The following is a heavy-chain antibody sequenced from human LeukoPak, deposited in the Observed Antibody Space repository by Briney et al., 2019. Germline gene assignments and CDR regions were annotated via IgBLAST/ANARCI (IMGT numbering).Heavy chain of an antibody. Sequence: PGGSLRLSCAASGFTFSSYAMSWLRRAAWKGLEWVSAISGSGDSTYYADSVKGRFTISRDNSKNTLYLQMNSLRAEDTAVYYCAKAKRTLAPGGYWGQGTLVTVSS. CDR1: GFTFSSYA. J-gene: IGHJ4*02. CDR2: ISGSGDST. CDR3: AKAKRTLAPGGY. D-gene: IGHD3-10*01. V-gene: IGHV3-23*01.